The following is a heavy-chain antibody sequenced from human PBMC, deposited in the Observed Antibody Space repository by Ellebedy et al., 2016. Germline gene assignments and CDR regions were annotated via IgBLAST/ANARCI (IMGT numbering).Heavy chain of an antibody. CDR1: GFTFSSYA. CDR3: VKSVR. J-gene: IGHJ3*01. V-gene: IGHV3-23*01. CDR2: ISSSGGST. D-gene: IGHD3-3*01. Sequence: GGSLRLXXAAAGFTFSSYAMSWVRQAPGKGLEWVSGISSSGGSTYYAGSVKGRLTISRDNSKNTLYLQMSSLRAEDTAVYYCVKSVRWGQGTMVTVSS.